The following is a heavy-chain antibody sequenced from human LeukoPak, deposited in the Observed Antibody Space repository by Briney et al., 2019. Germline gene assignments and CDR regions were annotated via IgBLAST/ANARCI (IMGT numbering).Heavy chain of an antibody. CDR2: IYYSGST. CDR3: ARDRYSSGLLDY. Sequence: SETLSLTCTVSGGSISSSSYYWGWIRQPPGKGLEWIGSIYYSGSTYYNPSLKSRVTISVDTSKNQFSLKLSSVTAADTAVYYCARDRYSSGLLDYWGQGTLVTVSS. V-gene: IGHV4-39*07. CDR1: GGSISSSSYY. D-gene: IGHD6-19*01. J-gene: IGHJ4*02.